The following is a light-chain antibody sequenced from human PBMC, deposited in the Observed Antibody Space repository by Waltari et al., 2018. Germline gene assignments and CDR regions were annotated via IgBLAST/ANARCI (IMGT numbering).Light chain of an antibody. CDR2: WAS. J-gene: IGKJ1*01. CDR1: QSVLDSPNNKNY. CDR3: QQCHRSPWT. Sequence: DIVMTQSPDSLAVFPGARASINCTSSQSVLDSPNNKNYMAWYQQRLGQPPKLLIYWASVRESGVPDRFSGSGSGTDFTLTISSLQAEDVAVYYCQQCHRSPWTFGQGTKVEI. V-gene: IGKV4-1*01.